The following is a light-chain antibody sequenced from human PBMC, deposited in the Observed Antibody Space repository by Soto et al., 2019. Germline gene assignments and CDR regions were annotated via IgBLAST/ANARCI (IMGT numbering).Light chain of an antibody. V-gene: IGKV1-6*01. CDR2: GTS. CDR3: LQDYSYPRT. CDR1: QAIRTE. Sequence: AIQMTQSPSSLSASVGDRVVITCGASQAIRTELGWYQQRPGKAPKLLIYGTSNLQSGVPSRFSGSGSGTDFTLTINGLQPEDFAPYYCLQDYSYPRTIGQGTKVDIK. J-gene: IGKJ1*01.